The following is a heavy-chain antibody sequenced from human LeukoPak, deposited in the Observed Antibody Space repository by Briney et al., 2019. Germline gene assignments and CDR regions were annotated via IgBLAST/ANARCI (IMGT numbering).Heavy chain of an antibody. CDR2: ISYDSTNI. J-gene: IGHJ4*02. CDR1: GFTFSSYG. CDR3: ARDLPPLDY. V-gene: IGHV3-30*19. Sequence: GGSLRLSCAASGFTFSSYGMHWVRQAPGKGLEWVALISYDSTNIRYADSVRGRFTISRDNSKNMLYLQMNSLRGEDTAVYYCARDLPPLDYWGQGTLVTVSS.